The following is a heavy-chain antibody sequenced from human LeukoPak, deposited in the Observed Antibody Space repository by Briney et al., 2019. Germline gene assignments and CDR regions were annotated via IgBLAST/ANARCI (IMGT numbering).Heavy chain of an antibody. CDR1: GFTFSSYD. V-gene: IGHV3-13*01. D-gene: IGHD6-13*01. CDR3: ARAHSIAAVGLDY. J-gene: IGHJ4*02. CDR2: IGTASDT. Sequence: GGSLRLSCAASGFTFSSYDMHWVRQATGKGLEWVSAIGTASDTYYPGSVKGRFTISRENAKNSLYLQMNSLRAGDTAVYCCARAHSIAAVGLDYWGQGTLVTVSS.